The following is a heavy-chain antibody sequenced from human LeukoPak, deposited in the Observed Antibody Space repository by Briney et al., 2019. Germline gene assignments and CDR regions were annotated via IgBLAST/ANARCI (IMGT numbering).Heavy chain of an antibody. D-gene: IGHD3-16*02. CDR3: ARGGARYGAFDI. V-gene: IGHV3-33*01. J-gene: IGHJ3*02. CDR1: GFTFSKYG. CDR2: ISFDGSTK. Sequence: PGRSLRLSCAASGFTFSKYGMHWVRQAPGKGLEWAALISFDGSTKKYADSVKGRFTISRDNSKNTLYLQVSSLRAEDTAVYYCARGGARYGAFDIWGQGTVVTVSS.